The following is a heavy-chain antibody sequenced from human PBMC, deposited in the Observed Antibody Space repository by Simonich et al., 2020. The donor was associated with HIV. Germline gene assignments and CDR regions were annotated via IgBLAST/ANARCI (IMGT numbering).Heavy chain of an antibody. CDR1: GFTFSSYA. D-gene: IGHD3-3*01. CDR3: AKDRYYNFWSGYYDY. V-gene: IGHV3-23*01. CDR2: ISGSGGST. J-gene: IGHJ4*02. Sequence: EVQLLESGGGLVQPGGSLRLSCAASGFTFSSYALSWVRQAPGKGREWVSAISGSGGSTDYADSVKGRFTISRDNSKNTLYLQMTSLRAEDTAVYYCAKDRYYNFWSGYYDYWGQGTLVTVSS.